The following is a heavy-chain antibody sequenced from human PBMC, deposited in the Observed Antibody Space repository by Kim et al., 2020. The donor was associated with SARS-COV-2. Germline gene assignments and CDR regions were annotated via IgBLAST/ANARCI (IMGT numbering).Heavy chain of an antibody. CDR2: IYYSGST. V-gene: IGHV4-39*02. D-gene: IGHD4-4*01. CDR3: AREGGWKAVNIDY. CDR1: GGSISSSSYY. J-gene: IGHJ4*02. Sequence: SETLSLTCTVSGGSISSSSYYWGWIRHPPGKGLEWIGSIYYSGSTYYNPSLKSRVTISVDTSKNQFSLKLSSVTAADTAVYYFAREGGWKAVNIDYWGQGTLVTVSS.